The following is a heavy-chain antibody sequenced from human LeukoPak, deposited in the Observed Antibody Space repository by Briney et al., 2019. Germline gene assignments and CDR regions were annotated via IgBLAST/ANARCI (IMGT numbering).Heavy chain of an antibody. CDR1: GFTFSSYA. V-gene: IGHV3-30-3*01. CDR3: AGSNLPSDNAHY. CDR2: ISYDGSNK. J-gene: IGHJ4*02. D-gene: IGHD4-11*01. Sequence: GRSLRLSCAASGFTFSSYAMHWVRQAPGKGLEWVAVISYDGSNKYYADSVKGRFTISRDNSKNTLYLQMNSLRAEDTAVYYCAGSNLPSDNAHYWGQGTLVTVSS.